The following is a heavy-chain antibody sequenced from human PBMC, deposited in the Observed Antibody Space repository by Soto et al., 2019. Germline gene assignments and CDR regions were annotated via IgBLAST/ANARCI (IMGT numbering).Heavy chain of an antibody. D-gene: IGHD2-8*01. CDR2: ISGYNGDT. CDR3: AKNGQPPYYYYGMDV. CDR1: GYTFSRYG. Sequence: ASVKVSCKASGYTFSRYGISWVRQAPGQGLEWMGWISGYNGDTKYAQKVQGRVTMTIDTSTYTAYMELRSLTSDDAAIYYCAKNGQPPYYYYGMDVWGQGTTVTVSS. J-gene: IGHJ6*02. V-gene: IGHV1-18*01.